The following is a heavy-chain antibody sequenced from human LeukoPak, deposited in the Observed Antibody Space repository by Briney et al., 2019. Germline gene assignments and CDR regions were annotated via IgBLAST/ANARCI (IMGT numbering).Heavy chain of an antibody. D-gene: IGHD2-2*01. CDR3: ARERPASCYFDY. Sequence: ASVKVSCKASGYTFIRYYMHWVRQAPGQGLEWMGLINTSSGRTTYAQKFQGRVTMTRDTSTSTVYMEVGSLGSEDTAVYYCARERPASCYFDYWGLGTLVTVSS. CDR1: GYTFIRYY. CDR2: INTSSGRT. V-gene: IGHV1-46*01. J-gene: IGHJ4*02.